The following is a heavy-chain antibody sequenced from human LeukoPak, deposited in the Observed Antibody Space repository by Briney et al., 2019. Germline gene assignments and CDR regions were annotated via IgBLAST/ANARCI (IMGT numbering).Heavy chain of an antibody. V-gene: IGHV3-30-3*01. Sequence: GGSLRLSCAASGFTFSSYAMHWVRQAPGKGLEWVAVISYDGSNKYYADSVKGRFTISRDNSKNPLYLQMNSLRAEDTAVYYCAREYYYDSSGYTPRGNVDYWGQGTLVTVSS. CDR1: GFTFSSYA. D-gene: IGHD3-22*01. CDR2: ISYDGSNK. J-gene: IGHJ4*02. CDR3: AREYYYDSSGYTPRGNVDY.